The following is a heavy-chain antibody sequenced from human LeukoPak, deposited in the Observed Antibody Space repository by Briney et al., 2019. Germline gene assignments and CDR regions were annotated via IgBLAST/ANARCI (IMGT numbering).Heavy chain of an antibody. V-gene: IGHV4-59*01. CDR3: ARGSLAYYDY. Sequence: SETLSLTCTVSGGSITSYYWSWIRQPPGKGLEWIGYVYYTGSTNNNPSLKSRVTISVDTSKNQFSLKLSSVTAADTAVYYCARGSLAYYDYWGQGTLVTVSS. J-gene: IGHJ4*02. D-gene: IGHD2-21*01. CDR1: GGSITSYY. CDR2: VYYTGST.